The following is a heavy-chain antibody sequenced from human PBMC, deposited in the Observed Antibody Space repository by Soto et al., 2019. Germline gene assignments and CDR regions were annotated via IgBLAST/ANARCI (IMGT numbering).Heavy chain of an antibody. CDR1: GYTFTGYY. CDR3: AREGAAAAYLDY. D-gene: IGHD6-13*01. Sequence: QVQLVQSGAEVKKPGASVKVSCKASGYTFTGYYMHWVRQAPGQGLEWMGWINPNSGGTNYAQKVQGWVTMTRDTSISTAYRELSRLRSDDTAVYYCAREGAAAAYLDYWGQGTLVTVSS. CDR2: INPNSGGT. V-gene: IGHV1-2*04. J-gene: IGHJ4*02.